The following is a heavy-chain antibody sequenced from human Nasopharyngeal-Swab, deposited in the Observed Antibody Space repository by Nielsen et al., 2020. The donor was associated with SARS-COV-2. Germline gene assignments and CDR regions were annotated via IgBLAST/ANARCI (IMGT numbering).Heavy chain of an antibody. D-gene: IGHD4-17*01. CDR3: ATVYGDYPLSSLRY. V-gene: IGHV1-24*01. CDR1: GYTLTELS. J-gene: IGHJ4*02. Sequence: ASVKVSCKVSGYTLTELSMHWVRQAPGKGLEWMGGFDPEDDETIYAQKFQGRVTMTEDTSTDTAYMELSSLRSEDTAVYYCATVYGDYPLSSLRYWGQGTLVTVSS. CDR2: FDPEDDET.